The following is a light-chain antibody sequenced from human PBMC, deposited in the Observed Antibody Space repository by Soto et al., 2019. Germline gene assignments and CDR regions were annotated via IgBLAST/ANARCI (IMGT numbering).Light chain of an antibody. CDR3: QQYGSSPLT. Sequence: EIVWTQSPGTLSLSPGERATLSCRASQSVSSSYFAWYQQRFGQAPRLLIYCASSRATGIPDRFSGSGSGTDFTLTISRLEPEDFAVYYCQQYGSSPLTFGQGTKVEIK. V-gene: IGKV3-20*01. CDR2: CAS. CDR1: QSVSSSY. J-gene: IGKJ1*01.